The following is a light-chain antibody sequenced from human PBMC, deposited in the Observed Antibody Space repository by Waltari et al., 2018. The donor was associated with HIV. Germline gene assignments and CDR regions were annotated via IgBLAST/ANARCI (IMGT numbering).Light chain of an antibody. CDR1: QGITNS. V-gene: IGKV1-NL1*01. CDR3: QQYYSGPMYT. Sequence: DIQMTQSPSSLSVSVGDRVTITCRASQGITNSLAWYRQKPGRAPQLMLYGASTLQSGVPPRFSGSGSGTEFTLTISSLQPEDFATYYCQQYYSGPMYTFGQGTKLEIK. J-gene: IGKJ2*01. CDR2: GAS.